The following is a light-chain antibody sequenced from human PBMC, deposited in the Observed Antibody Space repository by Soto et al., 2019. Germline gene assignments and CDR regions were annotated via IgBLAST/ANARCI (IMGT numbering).Light chain of an antibody. V-gene: IGLV7-46*01. J-gene: IGLJ1*01. CDR2: DTS. CDR1: TGAVTSGHW. CDR3: LVIFTGVGEV. Sequence: QAVVTQGPSLTVSPGGTVTLTCGSSTGAVTSGHWTHWFQQKPGQAPRTLIYDTSNKHSWTPARFSGSLLGGKAALTLSGAQPEDEADYYCLVIFTGVGEVFGTGTKLTVL.